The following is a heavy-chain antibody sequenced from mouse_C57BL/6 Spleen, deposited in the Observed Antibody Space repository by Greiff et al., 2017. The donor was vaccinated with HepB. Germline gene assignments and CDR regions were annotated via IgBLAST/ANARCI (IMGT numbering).Heavy chain of an antibody. D-gene: IGHD1-1*01. CDR3: ARGKTTAMDY. CDR2: IDPEDGDT. J-gene: IGHJ4*01. V-gene: IGHV14-1*01. Sequence: VQLQQSGAELVRPGASVKLSCTASGFNIKDYYMHWVKQRPEQGLEWIGRIDPEDGDTEYAPKFQGKATMTADTSSNTAYLQLSSLTSEDTAVYYCARGKTTAMDYWGQGTSVTVSS. CDR1: GFNIKDYY.